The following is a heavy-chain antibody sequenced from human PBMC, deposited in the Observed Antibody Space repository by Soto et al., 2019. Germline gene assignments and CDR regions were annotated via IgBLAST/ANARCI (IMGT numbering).Heavy chain of an antibody. Sequence: QVQLVESGGGVVQPGRSPRLSCAASGFTFSSYGMHWVRQAPGKGMEWVAVISYDGSNKYYADSVKGRFTNSRDNSKNTLYLQMNSLRAEDTAVYYFAKDPPGYSSGWTQRYYFDYWGQGTLVTVSS. J-gene: IGHJ4*02. V-gene: IGHV3-30*18. CDR3: AKDPPGYSSGWTQRYYFDY. D-gene: IGHD6-19*01. CDR1: GFTFSSYG. CDR2: ISYDGSNK.